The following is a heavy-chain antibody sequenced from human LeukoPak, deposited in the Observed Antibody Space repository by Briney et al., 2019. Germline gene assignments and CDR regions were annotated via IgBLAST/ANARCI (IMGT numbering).Heavy chain of an antibody. CDR2: LYSGGST. CDR1: GFTVSGNY. J-gene: IGHJ6*02. CDR3: ASRDKGYYYGMDV. V-gene: IGHV3-66*01. D-gene: IGHD5-24*01. Sequence: GGSLRLSCAASGFTVSGNYMSWVRQAPGKGLEWVSLLYSGGSTYYADSVKGRFSISRDNFKNTLYLQMNSPRAEDTAVYYCASRDKGYYYGMDVWGQGTTVTVSS.